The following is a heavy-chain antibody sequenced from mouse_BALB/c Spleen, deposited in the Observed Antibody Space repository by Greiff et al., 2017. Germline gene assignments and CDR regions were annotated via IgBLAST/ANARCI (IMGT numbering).Heavy chain of an antibody. D-gene: IGHD1-1*01. CDR3: ARYYYGSSGFAY. J-gene: IGHJ3*01. CDR1: GYTFTDYW. CDR2: IDTSDSYT. Sequence: QVQLQQPGAELVMPGASVKMSCKASGYTFTDYWMHWVKQRPGQGLEWIGAIDTSDSYTSYNQKFKGKATLTVDESSSTAYMQLSSLTSEDSAVYYCARYYYGSSGFAYWGQGTLVTVSA. V-gene: IGHV1-69*01.